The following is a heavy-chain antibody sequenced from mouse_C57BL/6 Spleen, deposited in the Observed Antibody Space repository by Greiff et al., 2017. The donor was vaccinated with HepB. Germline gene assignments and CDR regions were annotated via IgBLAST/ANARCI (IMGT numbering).Heavy chain of an antibody. J-gene: IGHJ3*01. D-gene: IGHD1-1*01. Sequence: EVQLKESGPGLVKPSQSLSLTCSVTGYSITSGYYWNWIRQFPGNKLEWMGYISYDGSNNYNPSLKNRISITRDTSKNQFFLKLNSVTTEDTATYYCARGGYGSSAWFAYWGQGTLVTVSA. V-gene: IGHV3-6*01. CDR2: ISYDGSN. CDR1: GYSITSGYY. CDR3: ARGGYGSSAWFAY.